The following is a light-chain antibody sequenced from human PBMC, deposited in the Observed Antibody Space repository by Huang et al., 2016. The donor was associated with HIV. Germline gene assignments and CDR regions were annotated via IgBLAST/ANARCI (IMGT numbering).Light chain of an antibody. V-gene: IGKV1-39*01. CDR3: QQTYSTPT. Sequence: DIQMTQSSSSLSESVGDRVIITCRASQSISSYLSWYQQKPGKAPKFLIYAASILQSCVPSSFSGSGSGTDFTLTISSLQPEDVATYFCQQTYSTPTFGGGTKVEIK. CDR1: QSISSY. J-gene: IGKJ4*01. CDR2: AAS.